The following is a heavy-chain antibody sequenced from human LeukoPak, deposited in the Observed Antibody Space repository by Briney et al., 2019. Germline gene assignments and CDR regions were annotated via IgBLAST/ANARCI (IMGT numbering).Heavy chain of an antibody. CDR3: SSEGGDSEDY. J-gene: IGHJ4*02. CDR2: IRSKANSYAT. CDR1: GSTFSGSA. D-gene: IGHD2-21*02. V-gene: IGHV3-73*01. Sequence: GSLKLSCAASGSTFSGSAMHWVRQASGKGLEWVGRIRSKANSYATAYAASVKGRFTISRDDSKNTAYLQMNSLKTEDTAVYYCSSEGGDSEDYWGQGTLVTVSS.